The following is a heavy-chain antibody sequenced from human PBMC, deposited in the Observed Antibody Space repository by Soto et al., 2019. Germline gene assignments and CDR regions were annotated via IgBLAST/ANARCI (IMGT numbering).Heavy chain of an antibody. V-gene: IGHV3-73*01. CDR2: IRSKANSYAT. CDR1: GFTFSGSA. Sequence: PGGSLRLSCAASGFTFSGSAMHWVRQASGKGLEWVGRIRSKANSYATAYAASVKGRFTISRDDSKNTAYLQMNSLKTEDTAVYYCTRGYSSGWSSTQDYWGQGTLVTVS. CDR3: TRGYSSGWSSTQDY. J-gene: IGHJ4*02. D-gene: IGHD6-19*01.